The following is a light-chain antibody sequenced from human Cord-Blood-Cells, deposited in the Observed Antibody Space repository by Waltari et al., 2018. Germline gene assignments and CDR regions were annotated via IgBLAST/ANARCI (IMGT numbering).Light chain of an antibody. CDR1: QSVLYSSNNKNY. CDR3: QQYYSTLT. CDR2: WAS. J-gene: IGKJ4*01. Sequence: DIVMTQSPDSLAVSLGERATINCKSSQSVLYSSNNKNYLAWYQQKPGQPPKLLIYWASTRESGVPDRFSDSGSGTDFTLTISSLQAEDVAVYYCQQYYSTLTFGGGTKVEIK. V-gene: IGKV4-1*01.